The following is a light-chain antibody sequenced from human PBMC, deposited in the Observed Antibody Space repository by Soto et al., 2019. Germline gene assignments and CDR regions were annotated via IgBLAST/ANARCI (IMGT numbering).Light chain of an antibody. CDR2: DVS. CDR3: SSYTSSSTLMV. J-gene: IGLJ2*01. V-gene: IGLV2-14*01. Sequence: QSALTQPASVSGSPGQSITISCTGTSSDVGGYNYVSWYQQHPGIAPKLMIYDVSNRPSGVSKRFSGSKSGNTAPLTISGLQAEDEADYYCSSYTSSSTLMVFGGGTKLTAL. CDR1: SSDVGGYNY.